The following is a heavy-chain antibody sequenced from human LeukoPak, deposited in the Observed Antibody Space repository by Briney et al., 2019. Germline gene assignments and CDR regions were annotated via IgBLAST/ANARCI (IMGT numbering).Heavy chain of an antibody. Sequence: PSETLSLTCTVSGGSISSSSYYWGWIRQPPGKGLEWVAVVSYDGSDKHNVDSVKGRFTISRDNAKNSLYLQMNSLRAEDTAVYYCARRSGNSPFWSGYYKERTYYMDVWGKGTTVTVSS. CDR2: VSYDGSDK. CDR3: ARRSGNSPFWSGYYKERTYYMDV. J-gene: IGHJ6*03. D-gene: IGHD3-3*01. V-gene: IGHV3-33*08. CDR1: GGSISSSSYY.